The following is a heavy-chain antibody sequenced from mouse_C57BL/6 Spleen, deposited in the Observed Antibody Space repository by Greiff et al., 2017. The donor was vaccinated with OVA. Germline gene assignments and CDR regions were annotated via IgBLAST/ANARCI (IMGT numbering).Heavy chain of an antibody. CDR1: GYTFTSYW. Sequence: VQLQQPGTDLVKPGASVKLSCKASGYTFTSYWMHWVKQRPGQGLEWIGNINPSNGGTNYNEKFKSKATLTVDKSSSTAYMQLSSLTSEDSAVYYCVITTAAGPYCDYWGQGTTLTVSS. V-gene: IGHV1-53*01. CDR3: VITTAAGPYCDY. D-gene: IGHD1-2*01. CDR2: INPSNGGT. J-gene: IGHJ2*01.